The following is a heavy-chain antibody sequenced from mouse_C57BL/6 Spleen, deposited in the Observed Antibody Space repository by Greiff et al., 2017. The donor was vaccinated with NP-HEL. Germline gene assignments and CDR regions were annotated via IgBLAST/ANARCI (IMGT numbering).Heavy chain of an antibody. V-gene: IGHV8-12*01. CDR2: IYWDDDK. J-gene: IGHJ2*01. Sequence: QVTLKESGPGILQPSQTLSLTCSFSGFSLSTSGMGVSWIRQPSGKGLEWLVHIYWDDDKRHNPSLKSRPTNSKDTSRSQVFLKITSVDTADTATCYCAQGAEDSFDYWGQGTTLTVSS. CDR3: AQGAEDSFDY. CDR1: GFSLSTSGMG.